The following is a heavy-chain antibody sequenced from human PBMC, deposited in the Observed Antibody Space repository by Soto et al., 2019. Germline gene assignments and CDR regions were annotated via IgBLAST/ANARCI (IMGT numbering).Heavy chain of an antibody. CDR1: GYTFTGYY. CDR3: ARREQSLENFDF. J-gene: IGHJ4*02. D-gene: IGHD6-19*01. Sequence: QVQLVQSGAEVKKPGASVKVSCKTSGYTFTGYYIHWIRQAPGQGLEWMGWINHNSGYSNYSQEFQGRVTMTSDTSITTAYMQLTRLTSDDTAVYYCARREQSLENFDFWGQGTLVTVSS. CDR2: INHNSGYS. V-gene: IGHV1-2*02.